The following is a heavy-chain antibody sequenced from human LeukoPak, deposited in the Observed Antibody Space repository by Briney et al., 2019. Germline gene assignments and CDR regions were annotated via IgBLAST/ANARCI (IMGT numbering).Heavy chain of an antibody. CDR1: GFTFSSYS. CDR3: ARDRGPQSYYYYGMDV. V-gene: IGHV3-48*01. CDR2: ISSSNTI. Sequence: GGSLRLSCAASGFTFSSYSMNWVRQAPGEGLEWLSYISSSNTIYYADSVKGRFTISRDNAKNSLSLQMDSLRVEDTAVYYCARDRGPQSYYYYGMDVWGQGTTVTVSS. J-gene: IGHJ6*02. D-gene: IGHD3-10*01.